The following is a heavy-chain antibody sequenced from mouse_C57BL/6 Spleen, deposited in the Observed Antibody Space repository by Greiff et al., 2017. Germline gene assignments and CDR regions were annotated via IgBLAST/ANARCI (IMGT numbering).Heavy chain of an antibody. CDR3: ARDRSGSYRAMDY. CDR1: GYAFTNYL. Sequence: QVQLQQSGAELVRPGTSVKVSCKASGYAFTNYLIEWVKQRPGQGLEWIGVINPGSGGTNYNEKFKGKATLTADKSSSTAYMQLSSLTSEDSAVDFCARDRSGSYRAMDYWGQGTSGTVSS. V-gene: IGHV1-54*01. CDR2: INPGSGGT. D-gene: IGHD1-1*02. J-gene: IGHJ4*01.